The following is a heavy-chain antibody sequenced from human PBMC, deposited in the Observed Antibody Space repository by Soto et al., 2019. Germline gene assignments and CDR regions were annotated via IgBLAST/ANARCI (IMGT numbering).Heavy chain of an antibody. CDR2: INHSGST. V-gene: IGHV4-34*01. J-gene: IGHJ6*02. CDR1: GGSFSGYY. CDR3: ARAYYYYGMDV. Sequence: PSETLSLTCAVYGGSFSGYYWSWIRQPPGKGLEWIGEINHSGSTNYNPSLKSRVTISVDTSKNQFSLKLSSVTAADTAVYYCARAYYYYGMDVWGQETTVTVSS.